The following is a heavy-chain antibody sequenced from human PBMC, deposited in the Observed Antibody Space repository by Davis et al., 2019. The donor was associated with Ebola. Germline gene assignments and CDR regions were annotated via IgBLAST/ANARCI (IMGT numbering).Heavy chain of an antibody. CDR3: ARARYSGNGMDV. V-gene: IGHV4-4*07. Sequence: PSETLSLTCAVSGYSISSGYYWGWIRQPAGKGLEWIGRIYTSGSTNYNPSLKSRVTMSVDTSKNQFSLKLSSVTAADTAVYYYARARYSGNGMDVWGQGTTVTVSS. D-gene: IGHD6-13*01. J-gene: IGHJ6*02. CDR2: IYTSGST. CDR1: GYSISSGYY.